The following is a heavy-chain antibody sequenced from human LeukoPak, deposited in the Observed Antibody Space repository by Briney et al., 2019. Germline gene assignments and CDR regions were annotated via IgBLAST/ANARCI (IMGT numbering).Heavy chain of an antibody. V-gene: IGHV4-59*01. D-gene: IGHD6-19*01. J-gene: IGHJ5*02. Sequence: SETLSLTCTVSGGSISSYYWSWIRQPPGKGLEWIGYIYYSGSTSYNPSLKSRVTISVDTSKNQFSLKLSSVTAADTAVYYCARTTIAVANWFDPWGQGTLVTVSS. CDR1: GGSISSYY. CDR2: IYYSGST. CDR3: ARTTIAVANWFDP.